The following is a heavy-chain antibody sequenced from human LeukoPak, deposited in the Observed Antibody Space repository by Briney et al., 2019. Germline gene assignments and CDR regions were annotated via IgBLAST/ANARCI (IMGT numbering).Heavy chain of an antibody. CDR1: GGTSSNYA. Sequence: SVKVSCKASGGTSSNYAINWVRQAPGQGLEWMGGIIPIFGPPNYAQKFQGRVTFTADGSTRIAYMELSSLRSEDTAVYYCAREDWNPPYYYYGMGVWGQGTMVTVSS. CDR2: IIPIFGPP. J-gene: IGHJ6*02. D-gene: IGHD1-1*01. CDR3: AREDWNPPYYYYGMGV. V-gene: IGHV1-69*13.